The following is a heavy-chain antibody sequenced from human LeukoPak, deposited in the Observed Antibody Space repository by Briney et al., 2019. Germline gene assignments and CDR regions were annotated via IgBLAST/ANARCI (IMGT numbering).Heavy chain of an antibody. CDR2: INPNSGDR. Sequence: ASVKVSCKASGYTFTGYYMHWVRQAPGQGLEWMGWINPNSGDRNYAQKFQGRVTMTRDTSISTAYMELSRLRSDDTAVYYCARKDGTMHFDYWGQGTLVTVSS. CDR1: GYTFTGYY. CDR3: ARKDGTMHFDY. V-gene: IGHV1-2*02. D-gene: IGHD3-10*01. J-gene: IGHJ4*02.